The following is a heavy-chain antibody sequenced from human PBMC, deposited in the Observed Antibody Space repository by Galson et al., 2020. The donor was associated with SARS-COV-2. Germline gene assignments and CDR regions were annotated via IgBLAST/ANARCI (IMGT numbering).Heavy chain of an antibody. V-gene: IGHV1-46*01. CDR2: INPSGGST. Sequence: ASVKVSCKASGYTFTSYYMHWVRQAPGQGLEWMGIINPSGGSTSYAQKFQGSVTMTRDTSTSTVYMELSSLRSEDTAVYYWARENYDSRGGYYDFDDWCQGTLFTVSS. D-gene: IGHD3-22*01. CDR1: GYTFTSYY. J-gene: IGHJ4*02. CDR3: ARENYDSRGGYYDFDD.